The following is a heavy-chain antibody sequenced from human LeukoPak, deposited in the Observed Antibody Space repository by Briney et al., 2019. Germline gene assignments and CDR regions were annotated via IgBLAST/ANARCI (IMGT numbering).Heavy chain of an antibody. D-gene: IGHD6-19*01. J-gene: IGHJ4*02. CDR2: ISGSGGST. Sequence: GGSLRLSCAASGLTFSSYAMSWVRQAPGKGLEWVSAISGSGGSTYYADSVKGRFTISRDNSKNTLYLQMNSLRAEDTAVYYCAKGRSGWPRVYFDYWGQGTLVTVSS. CDR3: AKGRSGWPRVYFDY. V-gene: IGHV3-23*01. CDR1: GLTFSSYA.